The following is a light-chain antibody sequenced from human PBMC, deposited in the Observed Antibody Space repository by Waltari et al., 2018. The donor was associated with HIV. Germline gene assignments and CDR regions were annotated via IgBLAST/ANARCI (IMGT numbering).Light chain of an antibody. CDR3: QTWGTGIQV. V-gene: IGLV4-69*02. J-gene: IGLJ3*02. Sequence: QLVLTHSPSASASLGASVTLPCTLSSGHTNYAIAWHQQHPEKGPRYLMTLKRDGSHSKGDGIPDRFSGSSSGAERYLIISSLQSEDEADYYCQTWGTGIQVFGGGTKVTVL. CDR1: SGHTNYA. CDR2: LKRDGSH.